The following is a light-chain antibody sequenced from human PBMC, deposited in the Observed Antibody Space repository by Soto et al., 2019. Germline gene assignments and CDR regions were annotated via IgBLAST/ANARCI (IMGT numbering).Light chain of an antibody. V-gene: IGLV2-23*01. CDR1: SSDVGSYNL. Sequence: QSVLTQPASVSGSPGQSITISCTGTSSDVGSYNLVSRYQQHPGKAPKLMIYEGSKRPSGVSNRFSGSKSGNTASLTISGLQAEDEADYYCCSYAGTKVVFGGGTKLTVL. J-gene: IGLJ2*01. CDR2: EGS. CDR3: CSYAGTKVV.